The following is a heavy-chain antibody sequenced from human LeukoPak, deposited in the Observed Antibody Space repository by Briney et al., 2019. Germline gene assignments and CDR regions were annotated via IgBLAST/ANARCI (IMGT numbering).Heavy chain of an antibody. CDR3: ARDQRGTIRYYYYYGMDV. CDR1: GFTFSSYS. Sequence: GGSLRLSCAASGFTFSSYSMNWVRQAPGKGLEWVSSISSSSSYIYYADSVKGRFTISRDNAKYSLYLQMNSLRAEDTAVYYCARDQRGTIRYYYYYGMDVWGQGTTVTVSS. CDR2: ISSSSSYI. V-gene: IGHV3-21*01. J-gene: IGHJ6*02. D-gene: IGHD2-21*01.